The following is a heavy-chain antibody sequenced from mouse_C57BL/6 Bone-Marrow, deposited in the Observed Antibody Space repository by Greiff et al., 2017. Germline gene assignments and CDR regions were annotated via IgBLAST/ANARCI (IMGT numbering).Heavy chain of an antibody. V-gene: IGHV1-64*01. Sequence: QVHVKQPGAELVKPGASVKLSCKASGYTFTSYWMHWVKQRPGQGLEWIGMIHPNSGSTNYNEKFKSKATLTVDKSSSTAYMQLSSLTSEDSAVYYCARYCPWFAYWGQGTLVTVAA. CDR3: ARYCPWFAY. CDR1: GYTFTSYW. J-gene: IGHJ3*01. CDR2: IHPNSGST.